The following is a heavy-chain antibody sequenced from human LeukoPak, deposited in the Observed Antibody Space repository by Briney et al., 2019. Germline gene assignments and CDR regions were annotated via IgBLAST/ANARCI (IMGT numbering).Heavy chain of an antibody. D-gene: IGHD4-11*01. CDR2: ISYDGSNK. V-gene: IGHV3-30-3*01. CDR1: GFTFSSYA. CDR3: AXXXXXDYXSADY. J-gene: IGHJ4*02. Sequence: GGSLRLSCAASGFTFSSYAMHWVRQAPGKGLEWVAVISYDGSNKYYADSVKGRFTISRDNSKNTLYLQMNSLRAEDTAVYYFAXXXXXDYXSADYWGQGTLVTVSS.